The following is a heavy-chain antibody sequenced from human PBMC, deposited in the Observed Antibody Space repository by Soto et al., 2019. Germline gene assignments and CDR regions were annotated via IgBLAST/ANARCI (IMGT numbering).Heavy chain of an antibody. V-gene: IGHV1-69*06. D-gene: IGHD2-8*01. CDR1: GGTFSSYA. CDR3: ARTEGRPDIVLMVYAVPYYYYGMDV. J-gene: IGHJ6*02. Sequence: SVKVSCKASGGTFSSYAISWVRQAPGQGLEWMGGIIPIFGTANYAQKFQGRVTITADKSTSTAYMELSSLRSEDTAVYYCARTEGRPDIVLMVYAVPYYYYGMDVWGQGTTVTVSS. CDR2: IIPIFGTA.